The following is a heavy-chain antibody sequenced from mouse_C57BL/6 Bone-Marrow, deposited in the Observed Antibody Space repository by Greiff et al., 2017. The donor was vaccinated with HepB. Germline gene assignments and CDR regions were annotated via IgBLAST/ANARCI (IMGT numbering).Heavy chain of an antibody. Sequence: EVQLQQSGAELVRPGASVKLSCTASGFNIKDDYMHWVKQRPEQGLEWIGWIDPENGDTEYASKFQGKATITADTSSHTAYLQLSSLTSEDTAVYYCTTGDYYGSSYDYWGQGTTLTVSS. D-gene: IGHD1-1*01. CDR3: TTGDYYGSSYDY. CDR2: IDPENGDT. J-gene: IGHJ2*01. CDR1: GFNIKDDY. V-gene: IGHV14-4*01.